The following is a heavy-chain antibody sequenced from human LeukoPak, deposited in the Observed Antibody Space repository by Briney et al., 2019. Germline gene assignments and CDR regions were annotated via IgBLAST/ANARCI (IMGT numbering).Heavy chain of an antibody. Sequence: GGSLRLSCVVSGLTFSSSWMHWVRQAPGKGLEWVAVISYDGSNKYYADSVKGRFTISRDNSKNTLYLQMNSLRAEDTAVYYCARPPWRDIVVVPAAYFDYWGQGTLVTVSS. D-gene: IGHD2-2*01. CDR3: ARPPWRDIVVVPAAYFDY. J-gene: IGHJ4*02. CDR2: ISYDGSNK. CDR1: GLTFSSSW. V-gene: IGHV3-30*03.